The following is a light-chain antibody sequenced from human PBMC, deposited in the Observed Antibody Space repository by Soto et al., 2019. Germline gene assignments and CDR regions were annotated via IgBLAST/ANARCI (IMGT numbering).Light chain of an antibody. J-gene: IGKJ3*01. CDR3: QHYGSSFT. V-gene: IGKV3-20*01. Sequence: EIVLTQSPGTLSLSPGERATLSCRASQSVSSSYLAWYQQKPGQAPRLLIYGASSRATGIPDWFSGSGSGTDFTLTISRLAADDFAVYYCQHYGSSFTFGPGTKVDIK. CDR2: GAS. CDR1: QSVSSSY.